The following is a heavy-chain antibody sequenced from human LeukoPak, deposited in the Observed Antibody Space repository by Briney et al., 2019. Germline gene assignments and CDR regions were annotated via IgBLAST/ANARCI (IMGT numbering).Heavy chain of an antibody. J-gene: IGHJ2*01. V-gene: IGHV1-18*01. CDR3: ARKGYYDSSGHYWDWCFDL. CDR2: ISVYNGVT. D-gene: IGHD3-22*01. CDR1: GYTFTSYG. Sequence: GASVKVSCKASGYTFTSYGINWVRQAPGQGLEWMGWISVYNGVTNYAQKLQGRVTMTTDTSTSTAYMELRSLRSDDTAVYYCARKGYYDSSGHYWDWCFDLWGRGTLVTVSS.